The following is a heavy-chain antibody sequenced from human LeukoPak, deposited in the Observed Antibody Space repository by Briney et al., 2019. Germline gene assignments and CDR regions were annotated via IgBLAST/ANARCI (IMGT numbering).Heavy chain of an antibody. CDR3: ARVYLVDY. J-gene: IGHJ4*02. V-gene: IGHV3-21*01. D-gene: IGHD2-8*01. CDR2: ISSSSNYI. CDR1: GFTFTAYL. Sequence: GGSLRLSCAASGFTFTAYLMSWVRQAPGKGLEWVSSISSSSNYIYYADSVKGRFTISRDNAKNSLYLQMYSLRAEDTAVYYCARVYLVDYWGQGTLVIVSS.